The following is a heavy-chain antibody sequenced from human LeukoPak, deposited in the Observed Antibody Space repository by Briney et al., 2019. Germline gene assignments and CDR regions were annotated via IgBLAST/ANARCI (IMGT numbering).Heavy chain of an antibody. CDR3: ASCMLLGGYYYGMDV. D-gene: IGHD2-8*01. Sequence: GGSLRLSCAASGFTFSSYWMSWVRQAPGKGLEWVANIKQDGSEKYYVDSVKGRFTISRDNAKNSLYLQMNSLRAEDTAVYYCASCMLLGGYYYGMDVWGQGTTVTVSS. CDR2: IKQDGSEK. J-gene: IGHJ6*02. V-gene: IGHV3-7*01. CDR1: GFTFSSYW.